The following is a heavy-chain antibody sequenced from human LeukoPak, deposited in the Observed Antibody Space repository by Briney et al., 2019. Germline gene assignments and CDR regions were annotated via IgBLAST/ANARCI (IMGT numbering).Heavy chain of an antibody. CDR3: ARSDIVVVPGAISLAFDI. CDR2: ISAYNGNT. Sequence: ASVKVSCKASGYTFTSYGISWVRQAPGQGLEWTGWISAYNGNTNYAQKLQGRVTMTTDTSTSTAYMELRSLRSDDTAVYYCARSDIVVVPGAISLAFDIWGQGTMVTVPS. CDR1: GYTFTSYG. D-gene: IGHD2-2*01. V-gene: IGHV1-18*01. J-gene: IGHJ3*02.